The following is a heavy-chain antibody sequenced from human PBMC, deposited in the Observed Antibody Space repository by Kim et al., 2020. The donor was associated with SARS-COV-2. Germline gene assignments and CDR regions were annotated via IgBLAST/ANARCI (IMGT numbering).Heavy chain of an antibody. J-gene: IGHJ6*02. Sequence: SVKVSCKASGGTFSSYAISWVRQAPGQGLEWMGGIIPIFGTANYAQKFQGRVTITADESTSTAYMELSSLRSEDTAVYYCASATIWFGELLSYYYGMDVWGQGTTVTVSS. V-gene: IGHV1-69*13. CDR2: IIPIFGTA. CDR1: GGTFSSYA. CDR3: ASATIWFGELLSYYYGMDV. D-gene: IGHD3-10*01.